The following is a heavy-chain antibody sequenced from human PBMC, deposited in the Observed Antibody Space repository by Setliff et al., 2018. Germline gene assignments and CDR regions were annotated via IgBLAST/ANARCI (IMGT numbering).Heavy chain of an antibody. Sequence: SETLSLTCTVSGGSISTYYWSWIRQPPGKGLEFIGYVYYSGLTNYDPSLKSQVTMSVDSSKNQFSLKLSSVTAADTAVYYCARGGTYRYFDYWGQGALVTVSS. CDR1: GGSISTYY. J-gene: IGHJ4*02. CDR3: ARGGTYRYFDY. V-gene: IGHV4-59*01. CDR2: VYYSGLT.